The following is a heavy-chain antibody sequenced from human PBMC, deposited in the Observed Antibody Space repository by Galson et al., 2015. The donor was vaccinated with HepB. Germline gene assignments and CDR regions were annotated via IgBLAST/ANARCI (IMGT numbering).Heavy chain of an antibody. D-gene: IGHD6-25*01. CDR1: GGTFSSYA. V-gene: IGHV1-69*13. CDR3: ARGTIAAGAFLEV. CDR2: IIPIFGTA. Sequence: SVKVSCKASGGTFSSYAISWVRQAPGQGLEWMGGIIPIFGTANHAQKFQGRVTITADESTSTAYMELSSLRSEDTAVYYCARGTIAAGAFLEVWGKGTTVTVSS. J-gene: IGHJ6*04.